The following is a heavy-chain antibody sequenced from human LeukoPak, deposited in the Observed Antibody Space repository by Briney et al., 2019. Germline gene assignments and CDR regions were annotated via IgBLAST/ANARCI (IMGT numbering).Heavy chain of an antibody. CDR1: GFTFSSYS. D-gene: IGHD2-2*01. Sequence: PGGSLRLSCAASGFTFSSYSMNWVRQAPGKGLEWVSSISSSSYIYYADSVKGRFTISRDNAKNSLYLQMNSLRAEDTAVYYCARDCSSTSCYEAPPNFDYWGQGTLVTVSS. J-gene: IGHJ4*02. CDR3: ARDCSSTSCYEAPPNFDY. CDR2: ISSSSYI. V-gene: IGHV3-21*01.